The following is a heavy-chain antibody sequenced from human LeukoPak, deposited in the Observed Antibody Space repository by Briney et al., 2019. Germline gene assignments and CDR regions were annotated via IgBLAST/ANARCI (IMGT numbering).Heavy chain of an antibody. J-gene: IGHJ5*02. CDR3: ARGVAYDSSGYYYYRWFDP. D-gene: IGHD3-22*01. CDR2: IIPIFGTA. Sequence: SVKVSCKASGGTFSSYAISWVRQAPGQGLEWMGRIIPIFGTANYAQKFQGRVTITTDESTSTAYMELSSLRSEDTAVYYCARGVAYDSSGYYYYRWFDPWGQGTLVTVSS. V-gene: IGHV1-69*05. CDR1: GGTFSSYA.